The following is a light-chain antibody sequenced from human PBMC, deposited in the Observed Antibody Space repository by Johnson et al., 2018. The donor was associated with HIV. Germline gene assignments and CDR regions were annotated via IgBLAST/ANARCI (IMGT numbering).Light chain of an antibody. Sequence: SVLTQPPSVSAAPGQKVTISCSGSNSNIGNNYVSWYQQLPGTAPKLLIYENNKRPSGIPDRFSGSKSGTSATLGITGLQTGDEADDYCGTWDNSLNTGAVFGPGTKVTVL. CDR2: ENN. CDR1: NSNIGNNY. CDR3: GTWDNSLNTGAV. J-gene: IGLJ1*01. V-gene: IGLV1-51*02.